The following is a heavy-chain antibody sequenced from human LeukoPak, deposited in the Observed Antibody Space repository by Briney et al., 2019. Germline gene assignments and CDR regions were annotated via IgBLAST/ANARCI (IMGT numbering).Heavy chain of an antibody. V-gene: IGHV3-9*01. Sequence: GGSLRLSCAASGFTFDNYDMHWVRQAPGKGLVWVSGITWNSGGIGYADSVKGRFTISRDNAKNSLYLQMNSLRAEDTALYYCAKGYGDYYYYYGMDVWGLGTTVTVS. CDR1: GFTFDNYD. CDR2: ITWNSGGI. CDR3: AKGYGDYYYYYGMDV. J-gene: IGHJ6*02. D-gene: IGHD4-17*01.